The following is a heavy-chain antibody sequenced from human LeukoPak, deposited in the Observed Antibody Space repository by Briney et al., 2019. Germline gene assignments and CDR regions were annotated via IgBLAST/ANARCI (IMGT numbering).Heavy chain of an antibody. CDR2: ISGSGGSI. J-gene: IGHJ4*02. CDR1: GFTFSSYA. D-gene: IGHD4-17*01. CDR3: AKRDHDYGDYVASD. Sequence: GGSLRLSCAASGFTFSSYAMSWVRQAPGKGLEWVSAISGSGGSIYYADSVKGRFTISRDNSKNTLYLQMNSLRAEDTAVYYCAKRDHDYGDYVASDWGQGTLVTVSS. V-gene: IGHV3-23*01.